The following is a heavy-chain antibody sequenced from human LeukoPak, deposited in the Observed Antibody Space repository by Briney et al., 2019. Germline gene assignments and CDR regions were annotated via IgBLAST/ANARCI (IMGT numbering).Heavy chain of an antibody. J-gene: IGHJ3*02. CDR2: INHSGST. Sequence: GSLRLSCAASGFTFSSYAMSWVRQPPGKGLEWIGEINHSGSTNYNPSLKSRVIISVDTSKNQFSLKLRSVTAADTAVYYCARPPRCSSTSCYRAFDIWGQGTVVTVSS. CDR1: GFTFSSYA. V-gene: IGHV4-34*01. CDR3: ARPPRCSSTSCYRAFDI. D-gene: IGHD2-2*01.